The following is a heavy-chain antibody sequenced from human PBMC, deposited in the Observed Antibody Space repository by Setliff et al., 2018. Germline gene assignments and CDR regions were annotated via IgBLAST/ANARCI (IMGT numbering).Heavy chain of an antibody. CDR1: GGSISSSSYY. J-gene: IGHJ4*02. V-gene: IGHV4-39*01. CDR3: ARHRAVAGAYYFDF. CDR2: SYYSGST. Sequence: SETLSLTCTVSGGSISSSSYYWGWIRQPPGKGLEWIGSSYYSGSTYYNPSLKSRVTISVETSKNQFSLKLTAVTAADTAIYYCARHRAVAGAYYFDFWGQGTLVTVSS. D-gene: IGHD6-19*01.